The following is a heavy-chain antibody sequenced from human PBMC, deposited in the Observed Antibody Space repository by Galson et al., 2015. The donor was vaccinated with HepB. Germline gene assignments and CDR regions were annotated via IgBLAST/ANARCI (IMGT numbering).Heavy chain of an antibody. J-gene: IGHJ6*02. Sequence: SLRLSCATSGFSFTNYAMSWVRQAPGKGLEWVSGIIAIGTSTHYADSVKGRFTISRDNSKNTIYLQVNSLRPDDAAVYYCARDQGHLTLFYFYYGLDVWGQGTTVTVSS. CDR2: IIAIGTST. D-gene: IGHD3-3*01. CDR1: GFSFTNYA. V-gene: IGHV3-23*01. CDR3: ARDQGHLTLFYFYYGLDV.